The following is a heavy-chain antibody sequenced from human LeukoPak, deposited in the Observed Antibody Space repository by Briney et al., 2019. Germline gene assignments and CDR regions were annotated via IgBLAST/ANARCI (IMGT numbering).Heavy chain of an antibody. D-gene: IGHD1-26*01. CDR2: INAGNGNT. CDR1: GYTFTNYA. V-gene: IGHV1-3*01. Sequence: ASVKVSCKAAGYTFTNYAMYWVRQAPGQRLEWMGWINAGNGNTKYSEKFQGRVTITRDTSASTAYMELSSLRSEDTAVYYCARDHHAPPSGSFSYYWGQGTLVTVSS. CDR3: ARDHHAPPSGSFSYY. J-gene: IGHJ4*02.